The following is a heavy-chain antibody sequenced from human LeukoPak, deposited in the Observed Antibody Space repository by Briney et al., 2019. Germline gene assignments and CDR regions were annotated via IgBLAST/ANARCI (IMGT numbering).Heavy chain of an antibody. CDR1: GFTFSSYV. CDR3: ARDYNWGFDY. Sequence: GGSLRLSCAASGFTFSSYVMHWVRQAPGKGLEWVAGISYDGNNKYYAESVKGRFTISRDNSKNTLYLQMNSLRAEDTAVYFCARDYNWGFDYWGQGILVTVFS. D-gene: IGHD1-20*01. J-gene: IGHJ4*02. CDR2: ISYDGNNK. V-gene: IGHV3-30*03.